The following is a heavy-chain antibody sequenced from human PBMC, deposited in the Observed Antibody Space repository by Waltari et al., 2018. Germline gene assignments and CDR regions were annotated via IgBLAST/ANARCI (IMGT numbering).Heavy chain of an antibody. D-gene: IGHD6-13*01. Sequence: QVQLVQSGAEVKKPGSSVKVSCKASGGTFSSYAISWVRQAPGQGLEWMGGSIPCFGTANSAQRFQGRVTITPDESTSTAYMELSSLRSEDTAVYYCAREAAAAVNWFDPWGQGTLVIVSS. J-gene: IGHJ5*02. V-gene: IGHV1-69*05. CDR1: GGTFSSYA. CDR3: AREAAAAVNWFDP. CDR2: SIPCFGTA.